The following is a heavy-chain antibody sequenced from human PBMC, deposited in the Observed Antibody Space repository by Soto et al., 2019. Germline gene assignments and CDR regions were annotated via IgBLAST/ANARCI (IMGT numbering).Heavy chain of an antibody. CDR3: ARSEYCSLAVFAYYGMDG. V-gene: IGHV1-69*04. J-gene: IGHJ6*02. D-gene: IGHD2-15*01. Sequence: QEHLAQSGPEVKEPGSSVRLSCTASGGTFSNYAINWVRQAPGQGLEWVGGITPNLGEPRYTQKFRARVFITADKSTSTAYMELHSPRSADTAVYCCARSEYCSLAVFAYYGMDGWGHGTMVTASS. CDR1: GGTFSNYA. CDR2: ITPNLGEP.